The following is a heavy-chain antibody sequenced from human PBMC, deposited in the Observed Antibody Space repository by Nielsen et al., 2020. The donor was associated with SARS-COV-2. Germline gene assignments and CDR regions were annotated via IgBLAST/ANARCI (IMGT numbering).Heavy chain of an antibody. CDR2: IYYSGST. V-gene: IGHV4-59*12. J-gene: IGHJ3*02. CDR1: GGSISSYY. D-gene: IGHD3-22*01. Sequence: SETLSLTCTVSGGSISSYYWSWIRQPPGKGLEWIGYIYYSGSTYYNPSLKSRVTISVDTSKNQFSLKLSSVTAADTAVYYCARAPITMIVVVNAFDIWGQGTMVTVS. CDR3: ARAPITMIVVVNAFDI.